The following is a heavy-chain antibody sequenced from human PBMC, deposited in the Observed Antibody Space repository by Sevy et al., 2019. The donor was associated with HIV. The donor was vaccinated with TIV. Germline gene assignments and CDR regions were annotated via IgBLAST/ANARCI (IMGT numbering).Heavy chain of an antibody. D-gene: IGHD2-2*02. J-gene: IGHJ6*03. CDR1: GGTFSSYA. V-gene: IGHV1-69*06. Sequence: ASVKVSCKASGGTFSSYAISWVRQAPGQGLEWMGGIIPIFGTANYAQKFQGRVTITADKSTSTAYMELSSLRSEDTAVFYCARAYRPATAIPYYYYYYMDVWGKGTTVTVSS. CDR2: IIPIFGTA. CDR3: ARAYRPATAIPYYYYYYMDV.